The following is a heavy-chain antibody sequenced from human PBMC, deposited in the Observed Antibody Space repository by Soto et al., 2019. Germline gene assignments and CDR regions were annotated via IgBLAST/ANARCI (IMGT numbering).Heavy chain of an antibody. D-gene: IGHD1-7*01. CDR3: ARRGLTGTTNWFDP. CDR2: IYPSDSDT. CDR1: GYSFTTYW. Sequence: GEPLRISCKGSGYSFTTYWIGWLRQMPGKGLEWMGIIYPSDSDTRYSPSFQGQVTISADKSISTAYLQWRSLKASDTAMYYCARRGLTGTTNWFDPWGQGTLVTVSS. J-gene: IGHJ5*02. V-gene: IGHV5-51*01.